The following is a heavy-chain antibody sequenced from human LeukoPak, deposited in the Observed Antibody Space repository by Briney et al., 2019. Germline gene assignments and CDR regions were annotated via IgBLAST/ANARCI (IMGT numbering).Heavy chain of an antibody. Sequence: GGSLRLSCAASGFTFSSYGTHWVRQAPGKGLEWVAVISYDGSNKYYADSVKGRFTISRDNSKNTLHLQMNSLRAEDTAVYYCAKDVPTAYFDYWGQGTLVTASS. CDR2: ISYDGSNK. J-gene: IGHJ4*02. V-gene: IGHV3-30*18. CDR1: GFTFSSYG. D-gene: IGHD1-1*01. CDR3: AKDVPTAYFDY.